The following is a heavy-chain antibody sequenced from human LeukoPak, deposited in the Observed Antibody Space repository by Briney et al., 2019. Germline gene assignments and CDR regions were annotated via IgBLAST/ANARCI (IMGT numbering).Heavy chain of an antibody. D-gene: IGHD2-2*01. CDR1: GFTFSSYS. J-gene: IGHJ6*03. V-gene: IGHV3-21*04. CDR3: AKGSGYCSGTSCYFGDYYYMDV. Sequence: GSLRLSCAASGFTFSSYSMNWVRQAPGKGLEWVSSISSSSSYIYYADSVKGRFTISRDNAKNSLYLQMNSLRAEDTAVYYCAKGSGYCSGTSCYFGDYYYMDVWGKGTTVTVSS. CDR2: ISSSSSYI.